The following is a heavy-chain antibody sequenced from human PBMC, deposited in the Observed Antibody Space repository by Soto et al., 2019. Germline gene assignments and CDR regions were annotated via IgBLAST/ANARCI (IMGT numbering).Heavy chain of an antibody. CDR1: GFTLDTYG. Sequence: QEQLVESGGGTVQPGGSLRLSCAVSGFTLDTYGMHWVRQAAGQGLEWVAVSWHDGRHLDYADSVRGRFTVFRDDYKNTLFLEMTGLRGDDSAVYFCARDWGACTPGECYSHGFDLWGQGTLVTVSS. J-gene: IGHJ3*01. CDR3: ARDWGACTPGECYSHGFDL. D-gene: IGHD2-21*01. V-gene: IGHV3-33*01. CDR2: SWHDGRHL.